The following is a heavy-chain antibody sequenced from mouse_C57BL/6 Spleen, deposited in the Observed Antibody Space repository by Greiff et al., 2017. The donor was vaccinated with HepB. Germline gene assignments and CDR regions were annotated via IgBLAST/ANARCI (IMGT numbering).Heavy chain of an antibody. CDR3: ARSLYGYDAGVY. Sequence: EVQLQQSGPELVKPGASVKISCKASGYSFTSYYIHWVKQRTEQGLEWIGRIDPEDGETKYAPKFQGKATITADTSSNTAYLQLSSLTSEDTAVYYCARSLYGYDAGVYWGQGTTLTVSS. V-gene: IGHV14-2*01. CDR2: IDPEDGET. D-gene: IGHD2-2*01. J-gene: IGHJ2*01. CDR1: GYSFTSYY.